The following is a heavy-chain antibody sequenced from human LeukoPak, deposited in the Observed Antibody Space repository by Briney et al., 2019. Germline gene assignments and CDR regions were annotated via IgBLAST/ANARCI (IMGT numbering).Heavy chain of an antibody. CDR3: ARELYSSGWYYFDY. J-gene: IGHJ4*02. D-gene: IGHD6-19*01. V-gene: IGHV1-69*04. CDR2: IIPILGIA. Sequence: SVKVSCKASGGTFSSYAISWVRQAPGQGLEWMGRIIPILGIANYAQKFQGRVTITADKSTSTAYMELSSLRSEDTAVYYCARELYSSGWYYFDYWGQGTLVTVAS. CDR1: GGTFSSYA.